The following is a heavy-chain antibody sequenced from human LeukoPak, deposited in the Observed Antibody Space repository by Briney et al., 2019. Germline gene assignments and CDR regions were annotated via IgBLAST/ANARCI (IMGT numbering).Heavy chain of an antibody. V-gene: IGHV1-69*05. D-gene: IGHD5-18*01. CDR2: IIPIFGTA. CDR1: GGTFSSYA. Sequence: GASVKVSCKASGGTFSSYAISWVRQAPGQGLEWMGGIIPIFGTANYAQKLQGRVTMTTDTSTSTAYMELRSLRSDDTAVYYCASEVEDTALGLRYWGQGTLVTVSS. CDR3: ASEVEDTALGLRY. J-gene: IGHJ4*02.